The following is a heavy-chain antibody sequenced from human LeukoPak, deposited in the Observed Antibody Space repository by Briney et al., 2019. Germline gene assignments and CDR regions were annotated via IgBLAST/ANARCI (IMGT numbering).Heavy chain of an antibody. CDR3: ARDTRWGGEDFGF. CDR1: GFTFSSYW. CDR2: IKQDGSKK. V-gene: IGHV3-7*04. Sequence: PGGSLRLSCAASGFTFSSYWMTWVRQAPGKGLEWVANIKQDGSKKYYVDSVKGRFTISRDNAKNSVYLQMNSLRAEDTAVYYCARDTRWGGEDFGFWGQGTLVTVSS. J-gene: IGHJ4*02. D-gene: IGHD2-2*01.